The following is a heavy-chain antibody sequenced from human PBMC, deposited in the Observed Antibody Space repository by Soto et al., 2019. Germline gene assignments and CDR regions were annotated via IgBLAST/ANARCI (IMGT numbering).Heavy chain of an antibody. J-gene: IGHJ4*02. D-gene: IGHD6-25*01. Sequence: GGSLRLSCTPSGFIFADYAIIWFRQAPGKGLECVGFITSRRYGGTAEYAASVKGRFTISRDDSKSIAHLQMNSLKTEDTAVYYCTRLGRDGYTTPFDYWGQGALVTVSS. CDR1: GFIFADYA. CDR2: ITSRRYGGTA. V-gene: IGHV3-49*03. CDR3: TRLGRDGYTTPFDY.